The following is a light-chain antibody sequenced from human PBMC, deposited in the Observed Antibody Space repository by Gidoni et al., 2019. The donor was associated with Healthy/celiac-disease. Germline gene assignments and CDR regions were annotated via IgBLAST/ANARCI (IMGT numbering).Light chain of an antibody. Sequence: DLVMTQSSDSLAVSLGARATINCKSSQSALYSSNNKNYLAWYQQKPGQPPKLLIYWASTRESGVPDRFSDSGSGTDFTLTISSLQAEDVAVYYCQQYYSTPLTFXGXTKVEIK. CDR3: QQYYSTPLT. CDR2: WAS. CDR1: QSALYSSNNKNY. J-gene: IGKJ4*01. V-gene: IGKV4-1*01.